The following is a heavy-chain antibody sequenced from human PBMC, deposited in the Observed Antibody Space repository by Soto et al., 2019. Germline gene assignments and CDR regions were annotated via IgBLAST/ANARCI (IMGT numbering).Heavy chain of an antibody. D-gene: IGHD5-18*01. CDR1: GYTFTGYY. CDR3: ARGQGYSYGYGMDV. Sequence: ASVKVSCKASGYTFTGYYMHWVRQAPGQGLEWMGGIIPIFGTANYAQKFQGRVTISADESTSTAYMELSSLRPEDTAVYYCARGQGYSYGYGMDVWGQGTTVTVSS. CDR2: IIPIFGTA. J-gene: IGHJ6*02. V-gene: IGHV1-69*13.